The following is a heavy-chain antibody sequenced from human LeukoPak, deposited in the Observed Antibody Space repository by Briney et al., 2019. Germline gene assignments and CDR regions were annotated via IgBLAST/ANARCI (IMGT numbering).Heavy chain of an antibody. Sequence: AGGSLRLSCAASGFTFDDYAMHWVRQAPGKGLEWVSGISWNSGSIGYADSVKGRFTISRDNAKNSLYLQINSVRAEDTAVYYCAKDGLNLYYYDSSGYLVDWGQGTLVTVSS. J-gene: IGHJ4*02. CDR1: GFTFDDYA. CDR3: AKDGLNLYYYDSSGYLVD. D-gene: IGHD3-22*01. CDR2: ISWNSGSI. V-gene: IGHV3-9*01.